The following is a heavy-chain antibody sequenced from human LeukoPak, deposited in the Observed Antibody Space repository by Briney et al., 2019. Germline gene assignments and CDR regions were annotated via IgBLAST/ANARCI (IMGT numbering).Heavy chain of an antibody. CDR3: ARDFVSDYYGSC. V-gene: IGHV3-74*01. D-gene: IGHD3-10*01. CDR2: INTDGSST. J-gene: IGHJ4*02. Sequence: SGGSLRLSCAASGFTFSSYWMHWVRQAPGKGLVWVSRINTDGSSTSYADSVKGRFTISRDNAKNTLYLQMNSLRAEDTAVYYCARDFVSDYYGSCWGQGTLVTVSS. CDR1: GFTFSSYW.